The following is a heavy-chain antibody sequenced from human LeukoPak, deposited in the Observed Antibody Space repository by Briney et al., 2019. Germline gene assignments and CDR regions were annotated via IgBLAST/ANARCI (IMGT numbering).Heavy chain of an antibody. CDR3: AREGTYDSSGYYYMDV. Sequence: GGSLRLSCAASGFTFSSYSMNWVRQAPGKGLEWVSSISSSSSYIYYADSVKGRFTISRDNAKNSLYLQMNSLRAEDTAVYYCAREGTYDSSGYYYMDVWGKGTTVTVSS. CDR1: GFTFSSYS. J-gene: IGHJ6*03. D-gene: IGHD3-22*01. CDR2: ISSSSSYI. V-gene: IGHV3-21*01.